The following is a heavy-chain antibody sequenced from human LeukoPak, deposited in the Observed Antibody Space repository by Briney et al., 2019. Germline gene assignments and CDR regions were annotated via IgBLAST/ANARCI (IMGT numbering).Heavy chain of an antibody. Sequence: ASVKVSCKASGDTFTDYYIHWVRQAPGQGLEWMGWISAYNGNTNYAQKLQGRVTMTTDTSTSTAYMELRSLRSDDTAVYYCARCLIPIFGVVIPYFDYRGQGTLVTVSS. J-gene: IGHJ4*02. CDR1: GDTFTDYY. CDR2: ISAYNGNT. D-gene: IGHD3-3*01. V-gene: IGHV1-18*04. CDR3: ARCLIPIFGVVIPYFDY.